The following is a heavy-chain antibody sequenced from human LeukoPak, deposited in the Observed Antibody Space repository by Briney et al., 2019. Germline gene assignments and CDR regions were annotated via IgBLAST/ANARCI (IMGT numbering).Heavy chain of an antibody. D-gene: IGHD2/OR15-2a*01. Sequence: NASETLSLTCTVSGGSISSYYWGWIRQPPGKGLEWIAYISDIGSINYNPSLKSRVTISLDTSKNQFSLKLSSVTAADTAVYYCAGHHPRNTVDFWGQGTLVTVSS. CDR1: GGSISSYY. J-gene: IGHJ4*02. CDR2: ISDIGSI. CDR3: AGHHPRNTVDF. V-gene: IGHV4-59*08.